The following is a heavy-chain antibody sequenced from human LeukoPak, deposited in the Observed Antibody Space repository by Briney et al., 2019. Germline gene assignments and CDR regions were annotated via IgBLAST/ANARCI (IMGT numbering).Heavy chain of an antibody. CDR2: IYTSGST. CDR3: ARGGQQLQGYYYYYMDV. V-gene: IGHV4-61*02. Sequence: SQTLSLTCTVSGGSISSGSYYWSWIRQPAGKGLEWIGRIYTSGSTNYNPSLKSRVTISVDTSKNQFSLKLSSVTAADTAVYYCARGGQQLQGYYYYYMDVWGKGTTVTISS. J-gene: IGHJ6*03. D-gene: IGHD6-13*01. CDR1: GGSISSGSYY.